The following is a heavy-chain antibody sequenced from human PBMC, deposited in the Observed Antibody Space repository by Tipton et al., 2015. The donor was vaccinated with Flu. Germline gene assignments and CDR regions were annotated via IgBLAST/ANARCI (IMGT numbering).Heavy chain of an antibody. V-gene: IGHV3-53*01. CDR1: GLTVSSNY. CDR2: IYSGGST. Sequence: GSLRLSCAASGLTVSSNYMSWVRQAPGKGLEWVSVIYSGGSTYYADSVKGRFTISRDNSKNTLYLQMNSLRAEDTAVYYCALRGYSYGRRADYWGQGTLVTVSS. D-gene: IGHD5-18*01. J-gene: IGHJ4*02. CDR3: ALRGYSYGRRADY.